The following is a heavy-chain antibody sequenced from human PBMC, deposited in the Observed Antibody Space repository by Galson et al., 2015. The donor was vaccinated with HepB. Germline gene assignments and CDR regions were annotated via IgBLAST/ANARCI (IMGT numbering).Heavy chain of an antibody. CDR3: ARELGADAFDI. CDR1: GFTFSSYS. V-gene: IGHV3-21*01. D-gene: IGHD3-10*01. CDR2: ISSSSSYI. Sequence: SLRLSCAASGFTFSSYSMNWVRQAPGKGLEWVSFISSSSSYIYYADSVKGRFTISRDNAKNSLYLQMNSLRAEDTAVYYCARELGADAFDIWGQGTMVTVSS. J-gene: IGHJ3*02.